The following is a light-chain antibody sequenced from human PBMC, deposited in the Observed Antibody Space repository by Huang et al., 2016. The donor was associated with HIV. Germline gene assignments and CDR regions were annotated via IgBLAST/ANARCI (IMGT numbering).Light chain of an antibody. CDR2: WAS. CDR3: QQYYVTPLT. Sequence: DIVMTQSPDSLAVSLGERAIINCKSSQNIFHSPNNKNYLAWNQQKPGQPPKLLIYWASSRELGVPDRFSGSGSGTDFTLAISSLQAEDVAVYYCQQYYVTPLTFGGGTKVQIK. V-gene: IGKV4-1*01. CDR1: QNIFHSPNNKNY. J-gene: IGKJ4*01.